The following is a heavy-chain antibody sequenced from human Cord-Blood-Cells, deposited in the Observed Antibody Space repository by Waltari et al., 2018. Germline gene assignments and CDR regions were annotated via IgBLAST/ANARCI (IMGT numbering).Heavy chain of an antibody. CDR1: CGYFSGYP. Sequence: QVQLQQWGAGLLTPSEPLSLSCAVYCGYFSGYPWSWIRQPPGKGLGWMGDMKPIVSTNYDPSLKSRVTISVDTSKNQFSLKLSSVTAADTAVYYCARGWGGHWYFDLWGRGTLVTVSS. CDR2: MKPIVST. J-gene: IGHJ2*01. D-gene: IGHD3-16*01. V-gene: IGHV4-34*01. CDR3: ARGWGGHWYFDL.